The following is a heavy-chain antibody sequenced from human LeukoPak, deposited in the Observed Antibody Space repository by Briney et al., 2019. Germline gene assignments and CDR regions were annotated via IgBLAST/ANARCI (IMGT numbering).Heavy chain of an antibody. CDR3: ARDLTTAMVSY. D-gene: IGHD5-18*01. CDR1: GFSFSTYS. J-gene: IGHJ4*02. CDR2: ISSSSSYI. V-gene: IGHV3-21*04. Sequence: GGSLRLSCAASGFSFSTYSMNWVRQAPGKGLEWVSSISSSSSYIYYADSVKGRFTISRDNSKNTLYLQMNSLRAEDTAVYYCARDLTTAMVSYWGQGTLVTVSS.